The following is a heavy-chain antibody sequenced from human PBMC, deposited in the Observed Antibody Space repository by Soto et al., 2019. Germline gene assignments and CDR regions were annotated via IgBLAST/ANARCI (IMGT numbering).Heavy chain of an antibody. CDR2: INAGNDNT. V-gene: IGHV1-3*01. CDR1: GYTFASYA. Sequence: QVQLVQSGAEVKKPGASVKVSCKASGYTFASYAMHWVRQAPGQRLEWMGRINAGNDNTKYSQKFQGRVTITRDTSASTAYMELSSLRSEDTAVYYCARLLIYNVGSWCQGTLVTVSS. D-gene: IGHD3-10*01. CDR3: ARLLIYNVGS. J-gene: IGHJ4*02.